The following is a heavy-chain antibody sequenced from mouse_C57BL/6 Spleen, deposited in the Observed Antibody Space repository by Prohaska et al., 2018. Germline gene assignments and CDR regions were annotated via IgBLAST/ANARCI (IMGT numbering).Heavy chain of an antibody. CDR1: GFTFSNYW. V-gene: IGHV6-3*01. J-gene: IGHJ2*01. CDR3: TAPAGSSDY. D-gene: IGHD1-3*01. Sequence: EVKLEESGGGLVQPGGSMKLSCVASGFTFSNYWMNWIRQSPEKGLEWVDQIRFKSVNYATHYAESVKGRFTISRDDSKSIVYLQMNNLRDEDTGIYYCTAPAGSSDYWGQGTTLTVTS. CDR2: IRFKSVNYAT.